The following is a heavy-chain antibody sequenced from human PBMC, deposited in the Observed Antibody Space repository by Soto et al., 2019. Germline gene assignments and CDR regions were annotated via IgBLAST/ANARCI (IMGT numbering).Heavy chain of an antibody. V-gene: IGHV1-18*01. Sequence: ASVKVSCKASGCTFTSYGISWVRQAPGQGLEWMGWISAYNGNTNYAQKLQGRVTMTTDTSTSTAYMELRSLRSDDTAVYYCARDGPSYDFWSGYARRWFDPWGQGTLVTVSS. D-gene: IGHD3-3*01. J-gene: IGHJ5*02. CDR1: GCTFTSYG. CDR3: ARDGPSYDFWSGYARRWFDP. CDR2: ISAYNGNT.